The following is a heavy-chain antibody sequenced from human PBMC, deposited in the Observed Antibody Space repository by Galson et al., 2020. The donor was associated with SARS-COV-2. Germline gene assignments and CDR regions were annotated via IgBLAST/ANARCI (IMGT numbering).Heavy chain of an antibody. J-gene: IGHJ6*02. D-gene: IGHD3-22*01. CDR2: IKQDGSEK. CDR3: ARGGMYYYDSSGYYNSAMDV. CDR1: GFTFSSHW. V-gene: IGHV3-7*04. Sequence: PGGSLRLSCAASGFTFSSHWMSWVRQAPGKGLEWVANIKQDGSEKYYVDSVKGRFTISRDNAKNSLYLQMNSLRAEDTAVYYCARGGMYYYDSSGYYNSAMDVWGQGTTVTVSS.